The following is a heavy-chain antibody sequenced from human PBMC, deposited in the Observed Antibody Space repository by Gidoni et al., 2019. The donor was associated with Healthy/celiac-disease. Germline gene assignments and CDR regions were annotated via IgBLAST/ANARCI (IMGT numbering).Heavy chain of an antibody. D-gene: IGHD3-9*01. V-gene: IGHV4-39*01. J-gene: IGHJ4*02. Sequence: QLQLQESGPGLVKPSATLSLTCTVSGGSISSRRYYLGWICQPPGKGLEWSGSIYYSGSTYYNPSLKSRVTISVDTSKNQCALKLSSVTAADTAVYYGARLEAEGYDILTGYPYYFDYWGQGTLVTVSS. CDR3: ARLEAEGYDILTGYPYYFDY. CDR1: GGSISSRRYY. CDR2: IYYSGST.